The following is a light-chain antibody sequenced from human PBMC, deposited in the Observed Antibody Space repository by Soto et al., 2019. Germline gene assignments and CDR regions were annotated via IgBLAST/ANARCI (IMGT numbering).Light chain of an antibody. Sequence: EIVLTQSPGTLSLSPGERATLSCRASQSVSSNYLAWYQQKPGQAPRPLIYGASSRATGIPDRSSGSGAGTDFTLTISRLESEDFAVYYCQQYGSSPWTFGQGTKV. CDR3: QQYGSSPWT. CDR1: QSVSSNY. J-gene: IGKJ1*01. V-gene: IGKV3-20*01. CDR2: GAS.